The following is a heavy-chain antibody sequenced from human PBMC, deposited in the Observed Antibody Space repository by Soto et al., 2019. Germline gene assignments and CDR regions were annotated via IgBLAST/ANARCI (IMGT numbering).Heavy chain of an antibody. V-gene: IGHV3-66*01. J-gene: IGHJ4*02. Sequence: GGSLRLSCAASGFTVSSYYMSWVRQAPGKGLEWVSVIYSAGSADFADSVKGRFTISRDNADNSLYLRMNSLRAEDTAVYYCARRGSSWYEQFDYWGQGTLVTVSS. CDR2: IYSAGSA. D-gene: IGHD6-13*01. CDR3: ARRGSSWYEQFDY. CDR1: GFTVSSYY.